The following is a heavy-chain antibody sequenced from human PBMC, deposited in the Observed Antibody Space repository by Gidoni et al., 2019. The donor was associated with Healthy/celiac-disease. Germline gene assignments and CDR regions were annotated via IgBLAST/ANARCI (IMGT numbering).Heavy chain of an antibody. CDR1: GGSFSGYY. J-gene: IGHJ4*02. D-gene: IGHD2-21*02. CDR3: ARALAYCGGDCYPLDY. CDR2: INHSGST. V-gene: IGHV4-34*01. Sequence: QVQLQQWGAGLLKPSETLSLTCAVYGGSFSGYYWSWIRQPPGKGLEWIGEINHSGSTNYNPSLKSRVTISVDTSKNQFSLKLSSVTAADTAVYYCARALAYCGGDCYPLDYWGQGTLVTVSS.